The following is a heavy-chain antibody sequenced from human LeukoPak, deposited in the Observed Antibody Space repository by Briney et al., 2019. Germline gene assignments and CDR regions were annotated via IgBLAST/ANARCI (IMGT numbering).Heavy chain of an antibody. V-gene: IGHV4-59*08. J-gene: IGHJ5*02. D-gene: IGHD6-6*01. CDR2: IYYSGST. CDR1: GGSISSYY. Sequence: SETLSLTRTVSGGSISSYYWSWIRQPPGTGLEWIGYIYYSGSTSYNPSLKSRITIPVDTSKNQFSLKLSSVTAADTAVYYCARSEQLGRMNWVDPWGQGILVTVSS. CDR3: ARSEQLGRMNWVDP.